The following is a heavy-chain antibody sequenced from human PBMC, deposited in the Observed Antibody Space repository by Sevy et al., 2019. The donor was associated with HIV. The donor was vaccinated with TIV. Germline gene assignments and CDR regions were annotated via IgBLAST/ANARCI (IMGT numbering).Heavy chain of an antibody. Sequence: GGSLRLSCAASGFTFTNYAMNWVRQAPGKGLEWVSAISGSGGTTYYADSVQGRFTISRDKSKNTLYLQMNSLGAEDTAVYYCAKVLARGVEVAGTAWGMDVWGQGTTVTVSS. J-gene: IGHJ6*02. V-gene: IGHV3-23*01. CDR3: AKVLARGVEVAGTAWGMDV. CDR2: ISGSGGTT. D-gene: IGHD6-19*01. CDR1: GFTFTNYA.